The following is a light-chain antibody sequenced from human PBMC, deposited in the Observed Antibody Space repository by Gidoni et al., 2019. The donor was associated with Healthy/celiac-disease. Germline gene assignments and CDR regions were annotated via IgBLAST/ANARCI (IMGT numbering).Light chain of an antibody. Sequence: LTQSPATLSLSPGERATLSCRASQSVSSYLAWYQQKPGQAPRLLIYDASNRATGIPARFSGSGSGTDFTLTISGLEPEVFAVYYCQQRSNWPWTFGQGTKVEIK. V-gene: IGKV3-11*01. J-gene: IGKJ1*01. CDR2: DAS. CDR1: QSVSSY. CDR3: QQRSNWPWT.